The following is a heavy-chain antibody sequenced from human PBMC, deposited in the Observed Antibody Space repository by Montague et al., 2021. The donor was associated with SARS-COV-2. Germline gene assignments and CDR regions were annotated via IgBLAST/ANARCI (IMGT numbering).Heavy chain of an antibody. Sequence: SLRLSCAASGFTFKNYAMGWVRQAPGKGLGWVSAVSDTGGGTYYADSVKGRFTISRDNGRNSVHLQMNSLRAEDTALYYCAKGDGSGNYYNGLYENWGQGTRVTVSS. J-gene: IGHJ4*02. V-gene: IGHV3-23*01. CDR3: AKGDGSGNYYNGLYEN. CDR2: VSDTGGGT. CDR1: GFTFKNYA. D-gene: IGHD3-10*01.